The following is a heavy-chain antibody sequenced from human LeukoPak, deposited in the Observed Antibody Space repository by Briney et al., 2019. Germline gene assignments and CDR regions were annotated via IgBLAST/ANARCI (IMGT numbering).Heavy chain of an antibody. Sequence: KPGGSLRLSCAASGFTFSSYAMSWVRQAPGKGLEWVSAISGSGGSTYYADSVKGRFTISRDNSKNTLYLQMNSLRAEDTAVYYCANYDILTGLVYWGQGTLVTVSS. D-gene: IGHD3-9*01. CDR3: ANYDILTGLVY. CDR2: ISGSGGST. J-gene: IGHJ4*02. CDR1: GFTFSSYA. V-gene: IGHV3-23*01.